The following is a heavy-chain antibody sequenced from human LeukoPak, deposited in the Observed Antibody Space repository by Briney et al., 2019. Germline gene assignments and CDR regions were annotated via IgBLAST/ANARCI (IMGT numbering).Heavy chain of an antibody. J-gene: IGHJ4*02. CDR1: GFTFSGSA. D-gene: IGHD5-12*01. CDR3: TRRIVATFGPPGDY. CDR2: IRSKANSYAT. Sequence: GSLKLSCAASGFTFSGSAMHWVRQASGKGLEWVGRIRSKANSYATAYAASVKGRFTISRDDSKNTAYLQMNSLKTEDTAVYYCTRRIVATFGPPGDYWGQGTLVTVSS. V-gene: IGHV3-73*01.